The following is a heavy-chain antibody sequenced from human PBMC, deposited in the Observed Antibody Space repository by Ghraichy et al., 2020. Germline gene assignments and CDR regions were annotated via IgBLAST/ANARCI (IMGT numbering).Heavy chain of an antibody. CDR3: ARDGGSALDYYDY. J-gene: IGHJ4*02. Sequence: SQTLSLTCAISGDSVSNNSAAWNWIRQSPSRGLEWLGRTYYRSKWYNDYAVSVRSRITINPDTSKNHFSLQLNSVTPEDTAVYYCARDGGSALDYYDYWGQGTLVTVSS. V-gene: IGHV6-1*01. CDR1: GDSVSNNSAA. CDR2: TYYRSKWYN.